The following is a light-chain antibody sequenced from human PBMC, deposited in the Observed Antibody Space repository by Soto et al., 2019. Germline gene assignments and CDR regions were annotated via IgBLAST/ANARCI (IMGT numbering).Light chain of an antibody. Sequence: EIVLTQSPGTLSLSPGERATLSCRASQSVSSSYIGWYQQKPGQPPRLLIYGTSNRATATADRFSGSGSGTSFTPTINRLEPEDVAVYCCQHYGSSPPITFGQGTRLEIK. CDR2: GTS. J-gene: IGKJ5*01. V-gene: IGKV3-20*01. CDR3: QHYGSSPPIT. CDR1: QSVSSSY.